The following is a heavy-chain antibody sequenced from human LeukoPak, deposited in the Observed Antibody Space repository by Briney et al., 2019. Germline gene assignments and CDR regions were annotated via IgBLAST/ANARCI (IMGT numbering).Heavy chain of an antibody. CDR1: GFTFSSYA. V-gene: IGHV3-48*01. D-gene: IGHD3-10*01. CDR3: ARESMVRGRFGY. CDR2: ISSSGNTI. Sequence: PGGSLRLSCAASGFTFSSYAMSWVRQAPGKGLEWVSYISSSGNTIYYADSVKGRFTVSRDKAKNSLYLQMNSLRAEDTAVYYCARESMVRGRFGYWGQGTLVTVSS. J-gene: IGHJ4*02.